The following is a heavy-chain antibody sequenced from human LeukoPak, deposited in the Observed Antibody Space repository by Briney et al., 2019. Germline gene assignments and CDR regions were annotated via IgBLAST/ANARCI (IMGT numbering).Heavy chain of an antibody. CDR1: GFTFSSYA. Sequence: GGSLRLSCAASGFTFSSYAMHWVRQAPGKGLEWVTIIHYYESNKYYADSVKGRFTISRDNSKNTLYLQMNSLRTEDTAVYYCAKPVEPDSQTRLDPWGQGTLVTVSS. CDR2: IHYYESNK. CDR3: AKPVEPDSQTRLDP. D-gene: IGHD1-14*01. J-gene: IGHJ5*02. V-gene: IGHV3-30*02.